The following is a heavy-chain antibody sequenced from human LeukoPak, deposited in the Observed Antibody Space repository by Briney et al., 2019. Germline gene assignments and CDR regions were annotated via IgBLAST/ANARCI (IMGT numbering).Heavy chain of an antibody. CDR2: IYSGGST. J-gene: IGHJ3*02. V-gene: IGHV3-53*01. D-gene: IGHD5-12*01. Sequence: GGSLRLSCAASGFTVSSNYMSWVRQAPGKGLEWVSVIYSGGSTYYADSVKGRFTISRDNSKNTLYLQMNSLRAEDTAVYYCARGGYSGYDGGAFDIWGQGTMVTVSS. CDR1: GFTVSSNY. CDR3: ARGGYSGYDGGAFDI.